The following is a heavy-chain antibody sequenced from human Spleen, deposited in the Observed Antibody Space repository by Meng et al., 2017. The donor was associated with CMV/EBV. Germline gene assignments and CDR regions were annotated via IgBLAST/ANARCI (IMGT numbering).Heavy chain of an antibody. Sequence: LSLTCIVSGGSVSSNYMSWVRQAPGKGLEWVSYISNSGSMIYYADSVKGRFTISRDNAKNSLYLQMNSLRAEDTAVYYCARETHNEFWNGYLYYGMDVWGQGTTVTVSS. CDR1: GGSVSSNY. D-gene: IGHD3/OR15-3a*01. V-gene: IGHV3-11*01. CDR3: ARETHNEFWNGYLYYGMDV. CDR2: ISNSGSMI. J-gene: IGHJ6*02.